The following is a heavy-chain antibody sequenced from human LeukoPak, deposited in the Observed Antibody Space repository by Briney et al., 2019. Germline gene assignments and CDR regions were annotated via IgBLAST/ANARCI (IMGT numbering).Heavy chain of an antibody. Sequence: GASVKVSCKASGYTFTSYGISWVRQAPGQGLEWMGWISAYNGNTNYAQKLQGRVTTTTDTSTSTAYMELRSLRSDDTAVYYCARDSITMVRGVHKSWFDPWGQGTLVTVSS. D-gene: IGHD3-10*01. V-gene: IGHV1-18*01. CDR1: GYTFTSYG. J-gene: IGHJ5*02. CDR2: ISAYNGNT. CDR3: ARDSITMVRGVHKSWFDP.